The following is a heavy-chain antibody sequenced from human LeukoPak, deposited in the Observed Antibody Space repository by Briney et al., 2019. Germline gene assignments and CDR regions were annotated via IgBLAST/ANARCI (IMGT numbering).Heavy chain of an antibody. Sequence: SETLSLTCAVYGGSFSGYYWSWIRQPPGKGLEWIGKINHSGSTNYNPSLKSRVTISVDTSKNQFSLKLSSVTAADTAVYYCARGLIAAAGRSFDYWGQGTLVTVSS. J-gene: IGHJ4*02. D-gene: IGHD6-13*01. CDR3: ARGLIAAAGRSFDY. CDR1: GGSFSGYY. CDR2: INHSGST. V-gene: IGHV4-34*01.